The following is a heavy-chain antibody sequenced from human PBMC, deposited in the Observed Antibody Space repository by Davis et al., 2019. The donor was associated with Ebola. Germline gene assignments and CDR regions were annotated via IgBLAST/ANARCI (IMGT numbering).Heavy chain of an antibody. J-gene: IGHJ4*02. CDR3: AKDRQWLVNYFDY. D-gene: IGHD6-19*01. V-gene: IGHV3-30*18. CDR2: ISYDGGNK. CDR1: GFTFSSYG. Sequence: PGGSLRLSCAASGFTFSSYGMHWVRQAPGKGLEWVAVISYDGGNKYYADSVKGRFTISRDNSKNTLYLQMNSLRAEDTAVYYCAKDRQWLVNYFDYWGQGTLVTVSS.